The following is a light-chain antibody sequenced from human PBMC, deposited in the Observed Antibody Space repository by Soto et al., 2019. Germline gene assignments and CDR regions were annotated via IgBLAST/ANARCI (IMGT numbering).Light chain of an antibody. CDR3: QQYNSYWT. Sequence: DIQMTQSPSTLSASVGDRVTVTCRASQSISSWLAWYQQKPGKAPKLLISTASSLESGVPSRFSGSGSGTEFTLTISSLQPDDFATSYCQQYNSYWTFGQGTKVDIK. V-gene: IGKV1-5*03. J-gene: IGKJ1*01. CDR1: QSISSW. CDR2: TAS.